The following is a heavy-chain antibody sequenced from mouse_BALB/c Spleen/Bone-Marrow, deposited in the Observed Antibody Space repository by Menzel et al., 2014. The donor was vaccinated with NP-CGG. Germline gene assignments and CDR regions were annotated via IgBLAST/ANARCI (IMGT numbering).Heavy chain of an antibody. CDR2: IRNKAKGYTT. Sequence: EVQVVESGGGLVQPGGSLRLSCATSGFTFSDYYMSWVRQPPGKALEWLGFIRNKAKGYTTEYTPSVKGRFTISRDNSQSMLYLQMNTLRAEDSATYYCARDRNNDIHWYLDVWGAGTTVTVSS. CDR3: ARDRNNDIHWYLDV. V-gene: IGHV7-3*02. CDR1: GFTFSDYY. J-gene: IGHJ1*01. D-gene: IGHD2-12*01.